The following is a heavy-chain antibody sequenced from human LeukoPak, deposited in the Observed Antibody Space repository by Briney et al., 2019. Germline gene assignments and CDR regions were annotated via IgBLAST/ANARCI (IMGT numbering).Heavy chain of an antibody. V-gene: IGHV3-23*01. CDR1: GFTFSSYA. J-gene: IGHJ5*02. CDR3: ARQPPAVAGSPNPYFFDP. Sequence: GGSLRLSCAASGFTFSSYAMSWVRQAPGKGLEWVSAISGSGGSTYYADSVKGRFTISRDNSKNTLYLQMHSLRPEDTAVYYCARQPPAVAGSPNPYFFDPWGQGTLVTVSS. CDR2: ISGSGGST. D-gene: IGHD6-19*01.